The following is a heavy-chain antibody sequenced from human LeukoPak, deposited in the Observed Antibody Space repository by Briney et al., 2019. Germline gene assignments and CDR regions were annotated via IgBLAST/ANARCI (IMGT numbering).Heavy chain of an antibody. CDR1: GFTFSSYA. CDR3: AKWAVSGRGFDY. Sequence: GGSLRLSCAASGFTFSSYAMSWVRQAPGKGLEWVSDITGSGGSTHHADSVKGRFTISRDNSKNTLYLQMNSLRAEDTAVYYCAKWAVSGRGFDYWGQGTLVTVSS. CDR2: ITGSGGST. J-gene: IGHJ4*02. D-gene: IGHD6-19*01. V-gene: IGHV3-23*01.